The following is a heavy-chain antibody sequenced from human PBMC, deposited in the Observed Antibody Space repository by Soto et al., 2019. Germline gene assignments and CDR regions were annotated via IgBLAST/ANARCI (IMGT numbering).Heavy chain of an antibody. D-gene: IGHD3-22*01. J-gene: IGHJ4*02. CDR3: AKAHPYYYDSSGYGMDY. CDR2: ISGSGGST. Sequence: GGSLRLSCAASGFTFSSYAMSWVRQAPGKGLEWVSAISGSGGSTYYADSVKGRFTISRDNSKNTLYLQMNSLRAEDTAVYYCAKAHPYYYDSSGYGMDYWGQGTLVTVSS. CDR1: GFTFSSYA. V-gene: IGHV3-23*01.